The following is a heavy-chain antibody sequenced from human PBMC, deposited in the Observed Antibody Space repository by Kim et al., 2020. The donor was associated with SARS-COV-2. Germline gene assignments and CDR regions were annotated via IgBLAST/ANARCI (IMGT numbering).Heavy chain of an antibody. V-gene: IGHV3-23*01. Sequence: GGSLRLSCAASGFTFSSYAMSWVRQAPGKGLEWVSAISGSGGSTYYADSVKGRFTISRDNSKNTLYLQMNSLRAEDTAVYYCAKDPYDSSGYYSVSFVYWGQGTRVTVSS. CDR2: ISGSGGST. D-gene: IGHD3-22*01. CDR1: GFTFSSYA. J-gene: IGHJ4*02. CDR3: AKDPYDSSGYYSVSFVY.